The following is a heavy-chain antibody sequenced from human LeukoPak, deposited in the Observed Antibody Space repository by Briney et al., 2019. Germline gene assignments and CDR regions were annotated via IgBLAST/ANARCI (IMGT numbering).Heavy chain of an antibody. J-gene: IGHJ4*02. CDR2: IYWDDDK. V-gene: IGHV2-5*02. Sequence: SGPTLAKPPQTLTLTCTFSGFSLSASGVGVGWIRQPPGKALEWLALIYWDDDKRYSPSLKSRLTITKDTSKNQVVLTMTNMDPVDTATYYCAHRRITMVRGVIGFDYWGQGTLVTVSS. D-gene: IGHD3-10*01. CDR3: AHRRITMVRGVIGFDY. CDR1: GFSLSASGVG.